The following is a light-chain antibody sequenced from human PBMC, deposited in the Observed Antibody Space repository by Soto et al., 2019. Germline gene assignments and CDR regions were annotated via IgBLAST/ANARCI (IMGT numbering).Light chain of an antibody. Sequence: EMILTHSPRTLTLTTRERATLSCRASQTIASRYLAWYQHQPGQAPRLLIYRTFARAPGIPDRFSGGGSGTDFTLTISRLEREDFAVYYCQQYDTSPPTFGQGTRLEIK. J-gene: IGKJ5*01. CDR3: QQYDTSPPT. CDR2: RTF. CDR1: QTIASRY. V-gene: IGKV3-20*01.